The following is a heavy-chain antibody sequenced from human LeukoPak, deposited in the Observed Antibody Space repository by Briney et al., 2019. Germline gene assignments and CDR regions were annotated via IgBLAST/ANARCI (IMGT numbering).Heavy chain of an antibody. CDR1: GFTFSTYA. J-gene: IGHJ3*02. CDR2: IGTNGGNT. D-gene: IGHD3-10*01. V-gene: IGHV3-64*02. CDR3: ARVLWGAFDI. Sequence: GGSLRLSCAASGFTFSTYAMHWVRQAPGKGLEYVSAIGTNGGNTYYADSVRGRFTISRDNSKNTLFLQMGSLRAEDTAVYYCARVLWGAFDIWGQGTMVTVSS.